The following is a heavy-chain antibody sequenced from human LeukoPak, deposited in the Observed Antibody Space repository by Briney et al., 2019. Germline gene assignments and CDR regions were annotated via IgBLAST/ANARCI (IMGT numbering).Heavy chain of an antibody. CDR1: GFTFNIYW. CDR2: INKDENIV. J-gene: IGHJ4*02. Sequence: PGGSLRLSCAASGFTFNIYWMHWVRQAPGKGLVWVSHINKDENIVTYVDSVKGRFTISRDNAKNTLYLQMNSLRAEDTAVYYCARAFASGIRRALWFGDLLRAQGTLVTVSS. D-gene: IGHD3-10*01. V-gene: IGHV3-74*01. CDR3: ARAFASGIRRALWFGDLL.